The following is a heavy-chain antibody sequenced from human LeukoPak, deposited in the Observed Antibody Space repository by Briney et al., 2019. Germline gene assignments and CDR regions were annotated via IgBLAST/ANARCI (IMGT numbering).Heavy chain of an antibody. V-gene: IGHV3-21*01. J-gene: IGHJ4*02. CDR1: GLTFSSYS. CDR3: ARGPYDSSGYIRY. D-gene: IGHD3-22*01. CDR2: ISSSSSYI. Sequence: GGSLRLSCAASGLTFSSYSMNWVRQAPGKGLEWVSSISSSSSYIYYADSVKGRFTISRDNAKNSLYLQMNSLRAEDTAVYYCARGPYDSSGYIRYWGQGTLVTVSS.